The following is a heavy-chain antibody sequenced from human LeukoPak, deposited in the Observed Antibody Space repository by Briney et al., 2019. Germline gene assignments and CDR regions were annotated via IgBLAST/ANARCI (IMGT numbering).Heavy chain of an antibody. J-gene: IGHJ4*02. CDR1: GYTFAGYY. CDR3: ASPSRYDSSGYDFDY. CDR2: INPNSGGT. Sequence: GASVKLSCKASGYTFAGYYMHWVRQAPGQGLEWMGWINPNSGGTNYAQKFQGRVTMTRDTSISTAYMELSRLRSDDTAVYYCASPSRYDSSGYDFDYWGQGTLVTVSS. D-gene: IGHD3-22*01. V-gene: IGHV1-2*02.